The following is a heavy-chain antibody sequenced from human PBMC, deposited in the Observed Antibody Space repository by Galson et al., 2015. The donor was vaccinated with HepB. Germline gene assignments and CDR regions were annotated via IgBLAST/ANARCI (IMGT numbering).Heavy chain of an antibody. Sequence: TLSLTCTVSGGSISSYYWSWIRQPPGKGLEWIGYIYYSGSTNYNPSLKSRVTISVDTSKNQFSLKLTSVTAADTAVYYCTRGQDGDYSGADYWGQGTLVTVSS. V-gene: IGHV4-59*08. J-gene: IGHJ4*02. CDR3: TRGQDGDYSGADY. CDR1: GGSISSYY. D-gene: IGHD4-17*01. CDR2: IYYSGST.